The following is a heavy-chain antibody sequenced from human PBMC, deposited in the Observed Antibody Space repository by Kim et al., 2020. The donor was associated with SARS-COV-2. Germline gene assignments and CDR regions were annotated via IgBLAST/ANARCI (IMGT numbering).Heavy chain of an antibody. J-gene: IGHJ6*02. V-gene: IGHV4-4*02. D-gene: IGHD1-20*01. CDR3: ARERITGTSGMDV. Sequence: YTPAHKGRVTISVDKSKTQCSLKLSSVTAADTAVYYCARERITGTSGMDVWGQGTTVTVSS.